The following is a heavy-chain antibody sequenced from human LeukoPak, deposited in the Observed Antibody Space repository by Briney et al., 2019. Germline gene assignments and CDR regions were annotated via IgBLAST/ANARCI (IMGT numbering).Heavy chain of an antibody. D-gene: IGHD1-26*01. CDR2: ISYDGSNK. CDR1: GFTFSSYG. CDR3: ARGWRWELPDY. V-gene: IGHV3-30*19. Sequence: GGSLRLSCAASGFTFSSYGMHWVRQAPGKGLEWVAFISYDGSNKYYADSVKGRFTISRDNSKNTLYLQMNSLRAEDTAVYYCARGWRWELPDYWGQGTLVTVSS. J-gene: IGHJ4*02.